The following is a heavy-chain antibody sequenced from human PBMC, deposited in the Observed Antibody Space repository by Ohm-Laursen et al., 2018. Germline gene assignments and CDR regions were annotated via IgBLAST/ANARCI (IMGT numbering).Heavy chain of an antibody. J-gene: IGHJ4*02. V-gene: IGHV3-23*01. D-gene: IGHD6-13*01. CDR1: GFTFTTYA. CDR2: IGANGDTT. CDR3: AKARTSSSWPYDY. Sequence: SLRLSCAASGFTFTTYAMTWVRQAPGKGLEWVSAIGANGDTTYYADSVQGRFTISRDNSRNTFFLQMNSLRAEDTAVYYCAKARTSSSWPYDYWGQGTLVIVSS.